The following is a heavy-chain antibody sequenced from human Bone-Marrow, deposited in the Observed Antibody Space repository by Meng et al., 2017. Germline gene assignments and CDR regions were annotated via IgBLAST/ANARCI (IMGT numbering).Heavy chain of an antibody. J-gene: IGHJ4*02. CDR1: GYNFPDYY. V-gene: IGHV1-2*06. Sequence: ASVKVSCKPSGYNFPDYYIHWVRRAPGQGLEWMGRINPKSGDTHYAQKFQAGVTITGDTSISTAYIELGGLRSDDTAMYYCARDEDISAAGKLFGDYWGQGTLVTVSS. CDR3: ARDEDISAAGKLFGDY. CDR2: INPKSGDT. D-gene: IGHD6-25*01.